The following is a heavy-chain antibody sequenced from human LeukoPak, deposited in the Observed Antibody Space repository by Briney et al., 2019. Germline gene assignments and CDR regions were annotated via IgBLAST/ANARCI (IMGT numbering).Heavy chain of an antibody. CDR2: IYYSGST. D-gene: IGHD4-17*01. CDR1: GGSISSSSYY. CDR3: ARDNGDPFDY. Sequence: SETLSLICTVSGGSISSSSYYWGWIRQPPGKGLEWIGSIYYSGSTYYNPSLKSRVTISVDTSKNQFSLKLSSVTAADTAVYYCARDNGDPFDYWGQGTLVTVSS. J-gene: IGHJ4*02. V-gene: IGHV4-39*07.